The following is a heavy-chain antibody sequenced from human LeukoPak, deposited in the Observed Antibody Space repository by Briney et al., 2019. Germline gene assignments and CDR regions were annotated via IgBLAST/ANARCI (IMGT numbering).Heavy chain of an antibody. D-gene: IGHD4-17*01. J-gene: IGHJ4*02. CDR2: MFPDGRT. Sequence: GGSLRLSCAVSGFSVNDNYMSWVRQAPGKGLQWVSVMFPDGRTYYADSVKGRFTISRDLARNTLLLQMHSRRADDTAVHYCARTNPVYGDYDYWGRGTLVTVSS. CDR1: GFSVNDNY. CDR3: ARTNPVYGDYDY. V-gene: IGHV3-53*01.